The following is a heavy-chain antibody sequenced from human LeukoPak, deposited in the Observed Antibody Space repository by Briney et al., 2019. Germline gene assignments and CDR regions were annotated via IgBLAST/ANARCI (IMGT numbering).Heavy chain of an antibody. V-gene: IGHV3-48*04. Sequence: GGSLRLSCTASGFSFSSYSMNWVRQAPGKGLEWVSYINSGGNTIHYAGSVKGRFTISRDNARNSLYLQRNSLRVEDTAFYYCARENRDSNGWSWGQGTLVTVSS. CDR2: INSGGNTI. J-gene: IGHJ1*01. CDR1: GFSFSSYS. D-gene: IGHD6-19*01. CDR3: ARENRDSNGWS.